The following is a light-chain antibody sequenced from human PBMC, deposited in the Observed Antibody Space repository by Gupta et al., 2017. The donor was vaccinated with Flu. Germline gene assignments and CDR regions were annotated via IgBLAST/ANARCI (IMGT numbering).Light chain of an antibody. J-gene: IGKJ4*01. CDR1: QSVSSSY. V-gene: IGKV3-20*01. CDR3: QQDGSSPLT. Sequence: EIVLTQSPGTLSLSPVDSATLSCRASQSVSSSYLAWYQQKPGQAPRLLIYGASSRATGIPDRFSGSGSGTDFTLTISRLEPEDFAVYYCQQDGSSPLTFGGGTKVEIK. CDR2: GAS.